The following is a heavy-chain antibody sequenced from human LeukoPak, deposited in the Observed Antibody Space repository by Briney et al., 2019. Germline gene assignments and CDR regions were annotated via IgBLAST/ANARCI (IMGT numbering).Heavy chain of an antibody. V-gene: IGHV4-30-4*01. CDR3: ARLSPPHYDSSGYYYVGAFDI. CDR2: IYYSGST. J-gene: IGHJ3*02. D-gene: IGHD3-22*01. Sequence: SQTLSLTCTVSGGSISSGDYYWSWIRQPPGKGLEWIGYIYYSGSTYYNPSLKSRVAISVDTSKNQFSLKLSSVTAADTAVYYCARLSPPHYDSSGYYYVGAFDIWGQGTMVTVSS. CDR1: GGSISSGDYY.